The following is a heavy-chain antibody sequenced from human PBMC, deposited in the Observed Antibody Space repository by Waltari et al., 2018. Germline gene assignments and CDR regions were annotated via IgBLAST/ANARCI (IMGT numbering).Heavy chain of an antibody. CDR2: ISWDGGST. CDR1: GFTFDDYA. V-gene: IGHV3-43D*04. CDR3: GVHCSSTSCLVDY. Sequence: EVQLVESGGVVVQPGGSLRLSCAASGFTFDDYALPWVRQAPGKGLEWVSLISWDGGSTYYADSVKGRFTISRDNSKNSLYLQMNSLRAEDTALYYCGVHCSSTSCLVDYWGQGTLVTVSS. D-gene: IGHD2-2*01. J-gene: IGHJ4*02.